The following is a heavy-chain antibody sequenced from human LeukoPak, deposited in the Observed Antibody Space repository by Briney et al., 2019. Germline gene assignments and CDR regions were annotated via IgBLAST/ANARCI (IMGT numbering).Heavy chain of an antibody. V-gene: IGHV3-74*01. CDR2: INSDGSST. CDR1: GFTFSSYW. Sequence: GGSLRLSCAASGFTFSSYWMHWVRQAPGKGLVWVSRINSDGSSTSYADSVKGQFTISRDNAKNTLYLQMNSLRAEDTAVYYCARAPGEKLVRYDWFDPWGQGTLVTVSS. CDR3: ARAPGEKLVRYDWFDP. D-gene: IGHD6-13*01. J-gene: IGHJ5*02.